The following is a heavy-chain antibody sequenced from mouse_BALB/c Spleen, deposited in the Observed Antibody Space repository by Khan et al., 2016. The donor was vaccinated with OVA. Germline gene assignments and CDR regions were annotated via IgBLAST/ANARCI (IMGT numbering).Heavy chain of an antibody. Sequence: EVKLQESGPGLVKPSQSLSLTCTVTGYSITSDYAWNWIRQFPGNKLEWMGFISYSGNTNYNPSLKSRISITRDTYKNQFFLQLNSVTTEDTATYYCARVYGGDFDYWGQGTTLTVSS. CDR3: ARVYGGDFDY. V-gene: IGHV3-2*02. J-gene: IGHJ2*01. CDR1: GYSITSDYA. D-gene: IGHD1-1*01. CDR2: ISYSGNT.